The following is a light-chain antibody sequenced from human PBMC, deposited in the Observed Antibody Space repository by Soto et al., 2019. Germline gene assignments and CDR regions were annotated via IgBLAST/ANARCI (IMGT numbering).Light chain of an antibody. J-gene: IGKJ4*01. CDR1: QSVSSGY. CDR3: QQYGTLTLT. V-gene: IGKV3D-20*01. Sequence: EIVLTQSPATLSLSPGERATLSCRASQSVSSGYLAWYQQKPGLAPRLLIYDASTRATGIPDRFSGSGSGTDFTLTISRLGPEDFAVYYCQQYGTLTLTFGGGTKVEIK. CDR2: DAS.